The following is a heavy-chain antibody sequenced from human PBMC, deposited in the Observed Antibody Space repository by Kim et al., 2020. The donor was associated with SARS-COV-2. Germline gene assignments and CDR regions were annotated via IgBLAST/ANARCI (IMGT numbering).Heavy chain of an antibody. CDR3: ARDFATYSSSWYQPPWDY. CDR2: ISAYNGNT. Sequence: ASVKVSCKASGYTFTSYGISWVRQAPGQGLEWMGWISAYNGNTNYAQKLQGRVTMTTDTSTSTAYMELRSLRSDDTAVYYCARDFATYSSSWYQPPWDYWGQGTLVTVSS. V-gene: IGHV1-18*01. J-gene: IGHJ4*02. CDR1: GYTFTSYG. D-gene: IGHD6-13*01.